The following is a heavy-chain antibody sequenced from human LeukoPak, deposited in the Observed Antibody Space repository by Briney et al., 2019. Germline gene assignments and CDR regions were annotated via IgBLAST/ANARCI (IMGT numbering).Heavy chain of an antibody. V-gene: IGHV3-23*01. D-gene: IGHD4-23*01. CDR3: AGKSGYGGIDY. J-gene: IGHJ4*02. Sequence: GGSLRLSCAASGFTFSSFAMTWVRQAPGKGLEWVSGISGSGDNTYYADSVKGRFTISRDNSKNTLYLQMSSLRADDTAVYHCAGKSGYGGIDYWGQGTLVTVSS. CDR2: ISGSGDNT. CDR1: GFTFSSFA.